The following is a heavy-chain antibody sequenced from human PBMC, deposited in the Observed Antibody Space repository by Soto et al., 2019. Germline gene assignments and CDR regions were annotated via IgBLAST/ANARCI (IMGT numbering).Heavy chain of an antibody. J-gene: IGHJ6*03. CDR3: ARGFEGFGVHYYYYYMDV. Sequence: SETLSLTCTVSGGSISSYYWSWIRQPPGKGLEWIGYIYYSGSTNYNPSLKSRVAISVDTSKNQFSLKLSSVTAADTAVYYFARGFEGFGVHYYYYYMDVWGKGTTVTVSS. CDR1: GGSISSYY. V-gene: IGHV4-59*01. D-gene: IGHD3-3*01. CDR2: IYYSGST.